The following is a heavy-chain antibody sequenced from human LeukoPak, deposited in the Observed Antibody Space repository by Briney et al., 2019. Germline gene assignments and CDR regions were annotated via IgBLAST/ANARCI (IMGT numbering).Heavy chain of an antibody. CDR2: INHSGST. CDR1: GGSFSGYY. J-gene: IGHJ4*02. CDR3: ATCRGSYRCYFDY. V-gene: IGHV4-34*01. Sequence: SETLSLTCAVYGGSFSGYYWSWIRQPPGKGLEWIGEINHSGSTNYNPSLKSRVTISVDTSKNQFSLKLSSVTAADTAVYFCATCRGSYRCYFDYWGQGTLVTVSS. D-gene: IGHD1-26*01.